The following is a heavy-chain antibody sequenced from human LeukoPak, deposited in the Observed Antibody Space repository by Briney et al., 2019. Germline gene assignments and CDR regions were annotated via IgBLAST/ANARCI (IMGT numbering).Heavy chain of an antibody. Sequence: ASVKVSCKASGYTFTDYFMHWVRQAPGQGLEWMGWSNPNSGATNSAQKFQGRVTMTRDTATSTAYMELTRLTSDDTAVYHCARGSNWGLDYWGQGTLVTVSS. CDR2: SNPNSGAT. CDR3: ARGSNWGLDY. J-gene: IGHJ4*02. D-gene: IGHD7-27*01. CDR1: GYTFTDYF. V-gene: IGHV1-2*02.